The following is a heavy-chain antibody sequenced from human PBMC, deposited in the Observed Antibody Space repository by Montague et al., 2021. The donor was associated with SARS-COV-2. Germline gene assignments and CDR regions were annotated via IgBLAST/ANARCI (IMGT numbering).Heavy chain of an antibody. Sequence: SETLSLTCTVSGGSMSDHYWAWIRKPPGKGLKCFAITYKSGGSNPTPPPKSRVTMSVDPSKNQFSLKLTSVTAADTAVYYCARAVSVRRAVNWFDPWGQGTRVTVSS. CDR3: ARAVSVRRAVNWFDP. CDR1: GGSMSDHY. V-gene: IGHV4-59*11. J-gene: IGHJ5*02. D-gene: IGHD3-10*01. CDR2: TYKSGGS.